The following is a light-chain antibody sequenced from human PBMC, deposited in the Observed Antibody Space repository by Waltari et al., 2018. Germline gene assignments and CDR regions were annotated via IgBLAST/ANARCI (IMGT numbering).Light chain of an antibody. V-gene: IGKV4-1*01. CDR1: QSVLYSSNNKNY. Sequence: DIVMTQSPDSLAVSLGERATINCKSRQSVLYSSNNKNYLAWYQQKPGQPPKLLISWASTRESGVPDRFSGSGSGTDFTLTISSLQAEDVAVYYYQQYYSARTFGQGTKVEI. CDR2: WAS. J-gene: IGKJ1*01. CDR3: QQYYSART.